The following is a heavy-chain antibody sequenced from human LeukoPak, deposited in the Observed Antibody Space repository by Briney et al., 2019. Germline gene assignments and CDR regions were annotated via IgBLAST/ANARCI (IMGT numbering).Heavy chain of an antibody. Sequence: GASVKVSCKASGGTFSSYAISWVRQAPGQGLEWMGRIIPIFGTANYAQKFQGRVTITTDESTSTAYMELSSLRSEDTAVYYCARGSGHYDILTGYYSYDYWGQGTLVTVSS. V-gene: IGHV1-69*05. D-gene: IGHD3-9*01. CDR2: IIPIFGTA. CDR3: ARGSGHYDILTGYYSYDY. CDR1: GGTFSSYA. J-gene: IGHJ4*02.